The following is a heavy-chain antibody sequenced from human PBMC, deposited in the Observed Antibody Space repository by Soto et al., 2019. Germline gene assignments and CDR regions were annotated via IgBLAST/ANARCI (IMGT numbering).Heavy chain of an antibody. CDR1: GGSFSGYY. Sequence: LSLTCAVYGGSFSGYYCSWIRQPPGKGLEWIGEINHSGSTNYNPSLKSRVTISVDTSKNQFSLKLSSVTAADTAVYYCARAPIAARRRYYYMDVWGKGTTVTVS. CDR2: INHSGST. J-gene: IGHJ6*03. D-gene: IGHD6-6*01. V-gene: IGHV4-34*01. CDR3: ARAPIAARRRYYYMDV.